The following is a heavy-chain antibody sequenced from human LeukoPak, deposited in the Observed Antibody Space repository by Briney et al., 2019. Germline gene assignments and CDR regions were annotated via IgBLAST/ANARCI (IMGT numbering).Heavy chain of an antibody. D-gene: IGHD6-13*01. V-gene: IGHV3-21*01. CDR1: RFTYSTYS. CDR3: ARIRAGTSYFDY. J-gene: IGHJ4*02. Sequence: GGSLRLSCAASRFTYSTYSMNWVRQAPGKGLEWVSYISWSSSYIYYADSVRGRFTISRDNTKNSLYLQMNSRRAEDTAVYDCARIRAGTSYFDYWGQGTLVTVSS. CDR2: ISWSSSYI.